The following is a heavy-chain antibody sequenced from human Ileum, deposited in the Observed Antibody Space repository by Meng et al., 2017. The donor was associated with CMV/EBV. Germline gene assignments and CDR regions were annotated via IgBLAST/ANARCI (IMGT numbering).Heavy chain of an antibody. CDR3: ARVPFGATTSLDY. J-gene: IGHJ4*02. D-gene: IGHD1-26*01. V-gene: IGHV1-2*06. CDR1: GYTLSGYY. CDR2: INPNSGAT. Sequence: CKASGYTLSGYYFHWVRQAPGQGLEWMGRINPNSGATNYAQKFQGRVTMTRDTSISTAYMELSRLTSDDTAVYYCARVPFGATTSLDYWGQGTLVTVSS.